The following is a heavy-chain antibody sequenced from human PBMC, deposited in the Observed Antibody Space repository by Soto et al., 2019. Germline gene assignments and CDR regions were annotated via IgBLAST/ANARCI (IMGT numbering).Heavy chain of an antibody. CDR2: IIPIFGTA. Sequence: QVQLVQSGAEVKKPGTSVTVSCKASGGTFSSYAISWVRQAPGQGLEWMGGIIPIFGTADYAQKFQGRVTITADVSTSTAYMELSSLRSEDTAVYYCASLIAAAGPPNRPRYYCGMDVWGQGTTVTVSS. V-gene: IGHV1-69*12. J-gene: IGHJ6*02. CDR1: GGTFSSYA. D-gene: IGHD6-13*01. CDR3: ASLIAAAGPPNRPRYYCGMDV.